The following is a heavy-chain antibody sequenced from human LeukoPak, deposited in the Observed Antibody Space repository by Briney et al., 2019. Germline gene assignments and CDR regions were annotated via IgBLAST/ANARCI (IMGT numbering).Heavy chain of an antibody. Sequence: ASVKVSCKASGYTFTSYAISWVRQAPGQGLEWMGWISAYSGNTSYAQKVQGRVTMTRDTSTTTAYMELRSLRFDGTAVYYCVRDRDCSGRDRYSPAAGWFAPWGQGTLVTVSS. CDR2: ISAYSGNT. V-gene: IGHV1-18*04. CDR3: VRDRDCSGRDRYSPAAGWFAP. J-gene: IGHJ5*02. CDR1: GYTFTSYA. D-gene: IGHD2-15*01.